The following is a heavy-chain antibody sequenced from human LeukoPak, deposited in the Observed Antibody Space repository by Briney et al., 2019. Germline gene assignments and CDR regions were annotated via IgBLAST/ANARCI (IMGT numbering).Heavy chain of an antibody. D-gene: IGHD3/OR15-3a*01. Sequence: PSETLSLTCTVSGGSIIRGGYFWNWIRQRPGKGLEWIGHIYYSGSTFYNPSLKGRITISLDTSKNHFSLDLSSVTAADTAVYYCAALSYDFRSDYWGQGTLVAVSS. CDR1: GGSIIRGGYF. J-gene: IGHJ4*02. V-gene: IGHV4-31*03. CDR3: AALSYDFRSDY. CDR2: IYYSGST.